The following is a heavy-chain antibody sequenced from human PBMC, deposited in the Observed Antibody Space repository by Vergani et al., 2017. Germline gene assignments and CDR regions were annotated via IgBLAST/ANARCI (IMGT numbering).Heavy chain of an antibody. CDR2: IYTSGST. CDR1: GGSISSYY. D-gene: IGHD4-23*01. J-gene: IGHJ5*02. CDR3: ARELIYGSNSGWFDP. V-gene: IGHV4-4*07. Sequence: QVQLQESGPGLVKPSETLSLTCTVSGGSISSYYWSWIRQPAGKGLEWIGRIYTSGSTNYNPSLKSRVTMSVDTSKNQFSLKLSSVTAADTAVCYCARELIYGSNSGWFDPWGQGTLVTVSS.